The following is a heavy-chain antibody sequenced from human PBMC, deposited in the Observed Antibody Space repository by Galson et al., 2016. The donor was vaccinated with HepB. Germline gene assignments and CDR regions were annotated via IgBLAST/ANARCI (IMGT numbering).Heavy chain of an antibody. J-gene: IGHJ6*02. V-gene: IGHV3-53*01. D-gene: IGHD1-26*01. Sequence: SLRLSCAASGLSVGNSYMSWVRQAPGKGLDWVSTIYSEGNTYYADSVKGRFTISKDSSKNTLYLQMSSLGAEDTAVYYCARDNSEVYYYAMDVWGQGTTVTVSS. CDR1: GLSVGNSY. CDR2: IYSEGNT. CDR3: ARDNSEVYYYAMDV.